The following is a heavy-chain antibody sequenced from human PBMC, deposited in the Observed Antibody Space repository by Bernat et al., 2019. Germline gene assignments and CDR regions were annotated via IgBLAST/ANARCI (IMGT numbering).Heavy chain of an antibody. D-gene: IGHD2-15*01. Sequence: QVQLVESGGGVVQPGRSLRLSCAASGFTFSSYGMHWVRQAPGKGLEWVAVIWYDGSNKYYADSVKGRFTISRDNSKNTLYLQMNSLRAEDTAVYYCARDLPYCSGGSCYHTPGEHFDYWGQGTLVTVSS. J-gene: IGHJ4*02. CDR1: GFTFSSYG. CDR3: ARDLPYCSGGSCYHTPGEHFDY. V-gene: IGHV3-33*01. CDR2: IWYDGSNK.